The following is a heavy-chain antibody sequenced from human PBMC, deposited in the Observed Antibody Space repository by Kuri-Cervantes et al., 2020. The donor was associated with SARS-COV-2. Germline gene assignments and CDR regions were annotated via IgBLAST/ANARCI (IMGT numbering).Heavy chain of an antibody. J-gene: IGHJ4*02. Sequence: ASVKVSCKVSGYTLTELSMHWVRQAPGKGLEWMGGFDPEDGETIYAQKFQGSVTMTEDTSTDTAYMELSSLRPEDTAVYYCATDFGYSSSSHADYWGQGTLVTVSS. CDR3: ATDFGYSSSSHADY. V-gene: IGHV1-24*01. CDR2: FDPEDGET. CDR1: GYTLTELS. D-gene: IGHD6-6*01.